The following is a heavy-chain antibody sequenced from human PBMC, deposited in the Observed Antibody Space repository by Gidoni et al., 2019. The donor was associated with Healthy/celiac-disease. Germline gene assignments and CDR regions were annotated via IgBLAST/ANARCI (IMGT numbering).Heavy chain of an antibody. D-gene: IGHD4-4*01. V-gene: IGHV3-33*01. J-gene: IGHJ4*02. Sequence: QVQLVESGGGVVQPGRSLRLSCAASGFTFSSYGMHWVRQAPGKGLEWVAVIWYDGSNKYYADSVKGRFTISRDNSKNTLYLQMNSLRAEDTAVYYCARDLGNYPPPEDFFDYWGQGTLVTVSS. CDR3: ARDLGNYPPPEDFFDY. CDR2: IWYDGSNK. CDR1: GFTFSSYG.